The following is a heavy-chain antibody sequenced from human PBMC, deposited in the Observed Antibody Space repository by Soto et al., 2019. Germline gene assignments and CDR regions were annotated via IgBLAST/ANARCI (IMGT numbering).Heavy chain of an antibody. CDR2: IYWDDDK. D-gene: IGHD3-16*02. Sequence: QITLKESGPTLVKPTQTLTLTCTFSGFSLSTSGVGVGWIRQPPGKALEWLALIYWDDDKRYSPSPKSRLTITKDTSKTQVVLTMTNMDPVDTATYYCAHSYLSRWYFDLWGRGTLVTVSS. CDR1: GFSLSTSGVG. V-gene: IGHV2-5*02. J-gene: IGHJ2*01. CDR3: AHSYLSRWYFDL.